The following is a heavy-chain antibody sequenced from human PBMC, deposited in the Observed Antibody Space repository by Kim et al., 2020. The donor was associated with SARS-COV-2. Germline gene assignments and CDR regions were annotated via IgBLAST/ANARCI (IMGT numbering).Heavy chain of an antibody. D-gene: IGHD2-2*01. CDR3: ARESSSAIDY. CDR2: T. Sequence: TNYAQKLQGRVTMTTDTSTSTAYMELRSLRSDDTAVYYCARESSSAIDYWGQGTLVTVSS. V-gene: IGHV1-18*01. J-gene: IGHJ4*02.